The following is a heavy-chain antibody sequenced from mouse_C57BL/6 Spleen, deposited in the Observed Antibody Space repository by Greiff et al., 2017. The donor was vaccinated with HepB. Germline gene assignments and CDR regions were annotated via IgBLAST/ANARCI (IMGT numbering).Heavy chain of an antibody. Sequence: DVKLVESGGDLVKPGGSLKLSCAASGFTFSSYGMSWVRQTPDKRLEWVATISSGGSYTYYPDSVKGRFTISRDNAKNTLYLQMSSLKSEDTAMYYCARGDGRSFAYWGQGTLVTVSA. CDR2: ISSGGSYT. V-gene: IGHV5-6*02. CDR1: GFTFSSYG. CDR3: ARGDGRSFAY. J-gene: IGHJ3*01. D-gene: IGHD1-1*01.